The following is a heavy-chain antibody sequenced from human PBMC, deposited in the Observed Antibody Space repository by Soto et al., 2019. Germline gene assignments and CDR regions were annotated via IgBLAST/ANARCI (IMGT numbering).Heavy chain of an antibody. CDR1: GYTFTSYD. V-gene: IGHV1-8*01. CDR3: ALLKQDDAVA. J-gene: IGHJ5*02. CDR2: MNPNSGNT. Sequence: QVQLVQSGAEVKKPGASVKVSCKASGYTFTSYDINWVRLATGQGLEWMGWMNPNSGNTAYAQKFQGRVTMTRNTAVSTAYSELSSLRSEDTAVYYCALLKQDDAVAWGQGALVTVSS. D-gene: IGHD2-15*01.